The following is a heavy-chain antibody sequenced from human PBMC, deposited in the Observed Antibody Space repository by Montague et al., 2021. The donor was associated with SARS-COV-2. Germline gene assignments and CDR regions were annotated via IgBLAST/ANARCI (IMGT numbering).Heavy chain of an antibody. D-gene: IGHD3-3*01. CDR2: IYYSGST. Sequence: TLSLTCTVSGGSISSGGYYWSWIRQHPGKGLEWIGYIYYSGSTYYNPSLKSRVTISVDTSKNQFSLKLSSVTAADTAVYYCAREPESTITIFGVVSRYGRDVWGQGTTVTGSS. CDR3: AREPESTITIFGVVSRYGRDV. CDR1: GGSISSGGYY. J-gene: IGHJ6*02. V-gene: IGHV4-31*03.